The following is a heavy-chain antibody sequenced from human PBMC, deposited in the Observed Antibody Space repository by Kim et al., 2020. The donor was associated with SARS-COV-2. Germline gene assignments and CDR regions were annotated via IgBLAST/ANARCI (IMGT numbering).Heavy chain of an antibody. CDR3: ARADYDSMDYFDY. V-gene: IGHV3-21*01. Sequence: GGSLRLSCAASGFTFSSYSMNWVRQAPGKGLEWVSSISSSSSYIYYADSVKGRFTISRDNAKNSLYLQMNSLRAEDTAVYYCARADYDSMDYFDYWGQGTLVTVSS. J-gene: IGHJ4*02. D-gene: IGHD3-22*01. CDR2: ISSSSSYI. CDR1: GFTFSSYS.